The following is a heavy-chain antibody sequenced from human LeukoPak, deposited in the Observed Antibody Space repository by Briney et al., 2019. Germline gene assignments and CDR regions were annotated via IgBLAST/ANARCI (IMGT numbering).Heavy chain of an antibody. CDR1: GFTFSSYA. V-gene: IGHV3-23*01. Sequence: NPGGSLRLSCAASGFTFSSYAMSWVRQAPGKGLEWVSAISGSGGSTYYADSVKGRFTISRDNSKNTLYLQMNSLRAEDTAVYYCAKDLLQQYYYDSSGYPYFDYWGQGTLVTVSS. D-gene: IGHD3-22*01. CDR2: ISGSGGST. CDR3: AKDLLQQYYYDSSGYPYFDY. J-gene: IGHJ4*02.